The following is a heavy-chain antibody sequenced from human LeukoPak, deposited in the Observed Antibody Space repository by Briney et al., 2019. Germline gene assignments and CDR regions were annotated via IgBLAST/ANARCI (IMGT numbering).Heavy chain of an antibody. CDR3: ARGEYCTAGTCLPGLS. J-gene: IGHJ4*02. CDR2: INPSGGGT. CDR1: GYSFSSYY. D-gene: IGHD2-15*01. V-gene: IGHV1-46*01. Sequence: ASVKVSCKASGYSFSSYYMHWVRQAPGQGRECMGIINPSGGGTRYAEKFQGGVTMTRDTSTSTVYMELSSLRSEDTALYYCARGEYCTAGTCLPGLSWGQGTLVTVSS.